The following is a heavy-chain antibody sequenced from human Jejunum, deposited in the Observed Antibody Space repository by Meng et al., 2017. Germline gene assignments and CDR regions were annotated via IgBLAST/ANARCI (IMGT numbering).Heavy chain of an antibody. D-gene: IGHD1-26*01. CDR3: AKHLSGSYTFDY. CDR1: GFNFSSNY. V-gene: IGHV3-23*01. Sequence: VVLLESGGTLVHPGGSLRHSCADSGFNFSSNYMSWVRRAPGKGLEWVSAIGRGTDTYYADSVKGRFTMSRDKSKNTLYLEMSNLRAEDTALYYCAKHLSGSYTFDYWGQGTLVTVSS. J-gene: IGHJ4*02. CDR2: IGRGTDT.